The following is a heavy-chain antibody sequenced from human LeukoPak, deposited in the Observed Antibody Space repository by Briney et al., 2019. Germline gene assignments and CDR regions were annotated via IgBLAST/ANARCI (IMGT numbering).Heavy chain of an antibody. CDR1: GFTFSNYA. Sequence: GGSLRLSCAASGFTFSNYAIHWVRQAPGKGLEWVAVVSYDGSHKYYVDSVRGRFTISRDNAKNSLYLQMNSLRAEDTAVYYCAELGITMIGGVWGKGTTVTISS. D-gene: IGHD3-10*02. J-gene: IGHJ6*04. CDR2: VSYDGSHK. CDR3: AELGITMIGGV. V-gene: IGHV3-30*04.